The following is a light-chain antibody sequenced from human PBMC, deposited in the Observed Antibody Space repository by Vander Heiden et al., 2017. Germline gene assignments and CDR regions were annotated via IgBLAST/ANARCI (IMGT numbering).Light chain of an antibody. CDR1: QSVNSN. Sequence: EILMTQSPATVSVSPGERATLSCRASQSVNSNLAWYPQKPGQAPRLLIYGASTRATGIPARFSGSGSGTEFTLTISSLQSEDFAVYYCQQYNNWPLYTFGQGTKLEIK. J-gene: IGKJ2*01. CDR2: GAS. CDR3: QQYNNWPLYT. V-gene: IGKV3-15*01.